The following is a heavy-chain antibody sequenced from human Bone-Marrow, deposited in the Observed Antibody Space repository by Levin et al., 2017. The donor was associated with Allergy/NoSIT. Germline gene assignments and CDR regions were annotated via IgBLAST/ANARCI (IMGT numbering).Heavy chain of an antibody. Sequence: KASETLSLTCTVSGGSIIRSASYWAWIRQPPGKGLEWIGNIFYDGATSYSPSLKSRVTMSLDTSNNQFSLRLTSVTAADTAVYFCVRPRLTSTCYSSQCTYFDQWGQGTLVTVS. CDR1: GGSIIRSASY. D-gene: IGHD2-21*01. CDR2: IFYDGAT. V-gene: IGHV4-39*07. J-gene: IGHJ4*02. CDR3: VRPRLTSTCYSSQCTYFDQ.